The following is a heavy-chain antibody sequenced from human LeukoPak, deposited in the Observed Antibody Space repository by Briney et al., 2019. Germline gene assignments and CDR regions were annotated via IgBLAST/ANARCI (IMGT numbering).Heavy chain of an antibody. CDR3: ARETVLLWFGELIMGAFDI. V-gene: IGHV1-2*02. J-gene: IGHJ3*02. Sequence: ASVKVSCKASGYTFTGYYMHWVRQAPGQGLEWMGWINPNSGGTNYAQKFQGRVTMTRDTSISTAYMELSRLRSDDTAVYYCARETVLLWFGELIMGAFDIWGQGTMVTVSS. CDR1: GYTFTGYY. CDR2: INPNSGGT. D-gene: IGHD3-10*01.